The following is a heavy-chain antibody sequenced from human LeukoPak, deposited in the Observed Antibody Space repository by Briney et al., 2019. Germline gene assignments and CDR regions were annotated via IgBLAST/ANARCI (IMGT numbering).Heavy chain of an antibody. CDR2: INPSGGST. Sequence: ASVKVSCKASGYTFTSYYMHWVRQAPGQGLEWMGIINPSGGSTSYAQKFQGRVTMTRDMSTSTVYMELSSLRSEDTAVYYCAREPTKNYYDSSGRIHWGQGTLVTVSS. CDR3: AREPTKNYYDSSGRIH. V-gene: IGHV1-46*01. J-gene: IGHJ4*02. CDR1: GYTFTSYY. D-gene: IGHD3-22*01.